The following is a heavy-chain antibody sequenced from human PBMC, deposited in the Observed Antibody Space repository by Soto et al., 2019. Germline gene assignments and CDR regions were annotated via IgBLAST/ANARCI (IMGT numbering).Heavy chain of an antibody. Sequence: QVQLVESGGGVVQPGRSRRLSCEDSGFTFRSYGMHWVRQAPDKGLEWVAGISYDGSNEYYADSVKGRFTISRDNSKNTLFLQMNSLRGEDTAVYYCAKTYYNTYDGDALDIWGQGTMVTVSS. CDR1: GFTFRSYG. CDR3: AKTYYNTYDGDALDI. D-gene: IGHD3-10*01. CDR2: ISYDGSNE. J-gene: IGHJ3*02. V-gene: IGHV3-30*18.